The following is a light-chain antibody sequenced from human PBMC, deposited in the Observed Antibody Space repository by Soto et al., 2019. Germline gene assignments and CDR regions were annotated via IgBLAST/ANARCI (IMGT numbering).Light chain of an antibody. Sequence: QSALTQLPSVSGAPGQRVTISCTGRSSNIGAGYDVHWYQQLPGTAPKLVIYGTTNRPSGVPDRFSGSKSGTSASLAITGLQAEDEADYYCQSYDGTLSGSYVFGIGTKV. V-gene: IGLV1-40*01. J-gene: IGLJ1*01. CDR2: GTT. CDR1: SSNIGAGYD. CDR3: QSYDGTLSGSYV.